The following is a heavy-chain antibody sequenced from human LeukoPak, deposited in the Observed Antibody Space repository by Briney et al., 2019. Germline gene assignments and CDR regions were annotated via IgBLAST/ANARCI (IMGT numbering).Heavy chain of an antibody. CDR3: AREPKPTYDSSGYTI. Sequence: GASVKVSCKASGYTFTSYGISWVRQAPGQGPEWMGWISAYNGNTNYAQKLQGRVTMTTDTSTSTAYMELRSLRSDDTAVYYCAREPKPTYDSSGYTIWGQGTMVTVSS. J-gene: IGHJ3*02. CDR1: GYTFTSYG. D-gene: IGHD3-22*01. CDR2: ISAYNGNT. V-gene: IGHV1-18*01.